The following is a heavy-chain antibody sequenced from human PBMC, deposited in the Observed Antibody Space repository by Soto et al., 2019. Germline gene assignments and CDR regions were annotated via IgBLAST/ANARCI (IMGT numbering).Heavy chain of an antibody. V-gene: IGHV3-23*01. CDR3: AKDWLSASMITFGGVIVNLPPNWFDP. Sequence: GGSLRLSCAASGFTFSSYAMSWVRQAPGKGLEWVSAISGSGGSTYYADSVKGRFTISRDNSKNTLYLQMNSLRAEDTAVYYCAKDWLSASMITFGGVIVNLPPNWFDPRGQGTLVTVSS. CDR1: GFTFSSYA. CDR2: ISGSGGST. D-gene: IGHD3-16*02. J-gene: IGHJ5*02.